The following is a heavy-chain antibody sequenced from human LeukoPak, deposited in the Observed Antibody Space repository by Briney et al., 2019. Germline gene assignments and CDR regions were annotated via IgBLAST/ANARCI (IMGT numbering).Heavy chain of an antibody. V-gene: IGHV3-23*01. CDR3: AKGGDYYGASFDF. Sequence: PGGSLRLSCAASGFTFSNYAMTWVRQAPGKGLEWVSSISGDGGHTYYADSVKGRFTISRDNSKNTVYVEMNSLRGEDTAIYYCAKGGDYYGASFDFWGQGTLVTVSS. CDR1: GFTFSNYA. J-gene: IGHJ4*02. CDR2: ISGDGGHT. D-gene: IGHD3-10*01.